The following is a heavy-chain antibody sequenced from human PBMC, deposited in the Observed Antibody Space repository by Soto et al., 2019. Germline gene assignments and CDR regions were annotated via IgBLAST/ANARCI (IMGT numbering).Heavy chain of an antibody. J-gene: IGHJ6*02. D-gene: IGHD6-19*01. CDR1: GGTFADFI. CDR2: IVPMFGTP. Sequence: ASVKVSCKASGGTFADFIMNWVRQTPGQGLEWMGGIVPMFGTPTYAEKFKGRVTISATGSTSTAYMELTSLRSEDTAVYYCARNGTYSSSLSQYSGMDVWGQGTTVTVSS. V-gene: IGHV1-69*13. CDR3: ARNGTYSSSLSQYSGMDV.